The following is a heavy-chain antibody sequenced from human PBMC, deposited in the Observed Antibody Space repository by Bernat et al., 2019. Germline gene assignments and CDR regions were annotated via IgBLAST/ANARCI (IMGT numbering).Heavy chain of an antibody. V-gene: IGHV3-7*01. D-gene: IGHD4-17*01. CDR3: AKDDYGDPYYFDY. CDR1: GFTFSSYW. CDR2: IKQDGSEK. J-gene: IGHJ4*02. Sequence: EVQLVESGGGLVQPGGSLRLSCAASGFTFSSYWMSWVRQAPGKGLEWVANIKQDGSEKYYVDSVKGRFTISRNNAKNSLYLQMNSLRAEDTAVYYCAKDDYGDPYYFDYWGQGTLVTVSS.